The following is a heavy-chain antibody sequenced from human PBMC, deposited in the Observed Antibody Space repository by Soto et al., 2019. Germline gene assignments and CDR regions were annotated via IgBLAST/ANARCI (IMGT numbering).Heavy chain of an antibody. CDR3: AKDGSSRPY. J-gene: IGHJ4*02. D-gene: IGHD1-26*01. CDR1: GFTFSSYA. Sequence: GGSLRLSCAASGFTFSSYAMSWVRQAPGKGLEWVSVISGGGDGSTHYADSVKGRFTISRDNSKNTLYLQMNSLRAEDTAIYYCAKDGSSRPYWGQGTLVTVSS. V-gene: IGHV3-23*01. CDR2: ISGGGDGST.